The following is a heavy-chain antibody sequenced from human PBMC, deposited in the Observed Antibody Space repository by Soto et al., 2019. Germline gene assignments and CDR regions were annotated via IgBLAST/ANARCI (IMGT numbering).Heavy chain of an antibody. D-gene: IGHD3-9*01. CDR2: IYYSGST. V-gene: IGHV4-30-4*01. CDR1: GGSISSGDYY. Sequence: TLSLTCTVSGGSISSGDYYWSWIRQPPGKGLEWIGYIYYSGSTYYNPSLKSRVTISVDTSKNQFSMKLSSVTAADTAVYYCARDGAPLYYDILTGPQGSYGMDVWGQGTTVTVSS. J-gene: IGHJ6*02. CDR3: ARDGAPLYYDILTGPQGSYGMDV.